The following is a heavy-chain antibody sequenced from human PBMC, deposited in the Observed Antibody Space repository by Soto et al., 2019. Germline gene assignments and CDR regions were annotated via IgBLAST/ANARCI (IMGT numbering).Heavy chain of an antibody. Sequence: PSETLSPTSPFSGCPLSSGGCFWSRSPQQPGEGLEWIGYIYYSGSTYYNPSLKSRVTISVDTSKNQFSLKLSSVTAADTAVYYCARVLYSNYGYYYYYMDVWGKGTTVTVSS. D-gene: IGHD4-4*01. CDR2: IYYSGST. V-gene: IGHV4-31*03. CDR3: ARVLYSNYGYYYYYMDV. CDR1: GCPLSSGGCF. J-gene: IGHJ6*03.